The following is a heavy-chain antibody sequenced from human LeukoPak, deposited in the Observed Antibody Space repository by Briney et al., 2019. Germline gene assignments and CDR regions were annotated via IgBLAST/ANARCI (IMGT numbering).Heavy chain of an antibody. D-gene: IGHD1-26*01. J-gene: IGHJ6*03. CDR1: GFTFSNYN. CDR3: ARDPYSGSYSVGYCYYYMDV. CDR2: ITSTSTYT. Sequence: GGSLRLSCAAPGFTFSNYNMNWVRQAPGKSLEWVSSITSTSTYTFYADSVKGRFIISRDNAENSLYLEMHSLRAEDTAVYYCARDPYSGSYSVGYCYYYMDVWRKGTTVTISS. V-gene: IGHV3-21*01.